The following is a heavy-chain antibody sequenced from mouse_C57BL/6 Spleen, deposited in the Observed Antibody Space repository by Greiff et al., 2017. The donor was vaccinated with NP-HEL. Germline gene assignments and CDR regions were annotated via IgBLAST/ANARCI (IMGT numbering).Heavy chain of an antibody. V-gene: IGHV5-17*01. CDR2: ISSGSSTI. J-gene: IGHJ3*01. CDR1: GFTFSDYG. CDR3: ARRDYYGSSYVAWFAY. D-gene: IGHD1-1*01. Sequence: EVKLQESGGGLVKPGGSLKLSCAASGFTFSDYGMHWVRQAPEKGLEWVAYISSGSSTIYYADTVKGRFTISRDNAKNTLFLQMTSLRSEDTAMYYCARRDYYGSSYVAWFAYWGQGTLVTVSA.